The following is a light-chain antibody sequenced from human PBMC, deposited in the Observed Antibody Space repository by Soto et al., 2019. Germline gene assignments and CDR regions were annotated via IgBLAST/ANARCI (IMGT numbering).Light chain of an antibody. CDR2: GAS. CDR1: QSVSSN. J-gene: IGKJ1*01. Sequence: EIVMTQSPATLSVSPGERATLSCRASQSVSSNLAWYQQKPDQAPRLLIYGASTRATGIPARFSGSGSGTEFTLTISSLQSEDFAVYYCQQYNNWPRTVGQGTKADIK. V-gene: IGKV3-15*01. CDR3: QQYNNWPRT.